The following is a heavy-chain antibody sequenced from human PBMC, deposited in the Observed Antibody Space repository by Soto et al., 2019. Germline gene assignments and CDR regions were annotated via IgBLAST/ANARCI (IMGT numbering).Heavy chain of an antibody. V-gene: IGHV1-46*01. CDR1: GYTFTSYY. CDR3: ARAQGKGIVVVVAAETSIDY. D-gene: IGHD2-15*01. Sequence: QVQLVQSGAEVKKPGASVKVSCKASGYTFTSYYMHWVRQAPGQGLEWMGIINPSGGSTSYAQKFKGRVTMTRDTSTSTVYMELSSLRSEDTAVYYCARAQGKGIVVVVAAETSIDYWGQGTLVTVSS. CDR2: INPSGGST. J-gene: IGHJ4*02.